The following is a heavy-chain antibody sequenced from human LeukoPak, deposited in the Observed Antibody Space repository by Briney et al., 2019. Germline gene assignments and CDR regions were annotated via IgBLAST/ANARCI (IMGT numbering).Heavy chain of an antibody. V-gene: IGHV3-48*04. CDR3: ARSYYYDSSGYPNFDY. Sequence: GGSLRLSCAASGFTFSSYSMNWVRQAPGKGLEGVSYISSSSSTIYYADSVKGRFTISRDNAKKSLYLQMNSLRAEDTAVYYCARSYYYDSSGYPNFDYWGQGTLVTVSS. J-gene: IGHJ4*02. CDR2: ISSSSSTI. D-gene: IGHD3-22*01. CDR1: GFTFSSYS.